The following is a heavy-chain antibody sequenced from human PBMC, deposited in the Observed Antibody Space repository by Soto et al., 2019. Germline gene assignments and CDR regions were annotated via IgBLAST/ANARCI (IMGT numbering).Heavy chain of an antibody. V-gene: IGHV1-69*06. CDR1: SGNFRSSA. D-gene: IGHD6-13*01. CDR2: IIPIFGTA. J-gene: IGHJ6*01. CDR3: AIDHIAAAGSYYYDGMDG. Sequence: SVKVSCEAFSGNFRSSAISCARQAPGQGLEWMGGIIPIFGTANYAQKFQGRVTITADKSTSTAYMELSSLRSEDTAVYYCAIDHIAAAGSYYYDGMDGWGQGTTVTMSS.